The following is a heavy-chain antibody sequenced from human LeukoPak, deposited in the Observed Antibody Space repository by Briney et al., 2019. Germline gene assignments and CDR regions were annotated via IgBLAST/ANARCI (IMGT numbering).Heavy chain of an antibody. D-gene: IGHD7-27*01. J-gene: IGHJ4*02. CDR1: GDSVSSNSAA. CDR2: TYYRSKWYN. CDR3: AREKTADHNFDY. V-gene: IGHV6-1*01. Sequence: SQTLSLTCSISGDSVSSNSAAWNWIRQSPSRGLEWLGRTYYRSKWYNNYAVSVKSRITINPDTSKNQFSLQLKSVTHEDTAVYYCAREKTADHNFDYCGQGTLVTVSS.